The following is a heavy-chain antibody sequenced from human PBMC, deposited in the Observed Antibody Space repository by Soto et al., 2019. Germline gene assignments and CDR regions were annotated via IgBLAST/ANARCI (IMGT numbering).Heavy chain of an antibody. CDR2: ISWNSNSI. CDR3: AKDTRHGISAGGYFDY. J-gene: IGHJ4*02. D-gene: IGHD6-13*01. V-gene: IGHV3-9*01. Sequence: PGGSLRLSCAASGFTFDDYAMHWVRQAPGKGLEWVSGISWNSNSIAYADSVKGRFTISRDNAKNSLYLQMNSLRDEDTALYYCAKDTRHGISAGGYFDYWGQGTLVTVSS. CDR1: GFTFDDYA.